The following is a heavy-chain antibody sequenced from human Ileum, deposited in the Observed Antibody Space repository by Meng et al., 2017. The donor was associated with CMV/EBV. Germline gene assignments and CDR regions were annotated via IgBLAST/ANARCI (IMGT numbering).Heavy chain of an antibody. V-gene: IGHV6-1*01. CDR3: ASHVSSGGLYY. J-gene: IGHJ4*02. CDR1: GDSVPSIGAI. Sequence: VQLHQSGPGLVKPSQTLPLTCAIPGDSVPSIGAIWNWIRQSPSRGLEWLGKTYYRSKWYNDCAPSVKSRITVKPDTSKNQFSLQLNSVTAADTAVYYCASHVSSGGLYYWGQGTLVTVSS. CDR2: TYYRSKWYN. D-gene: IGHD2-15*01.